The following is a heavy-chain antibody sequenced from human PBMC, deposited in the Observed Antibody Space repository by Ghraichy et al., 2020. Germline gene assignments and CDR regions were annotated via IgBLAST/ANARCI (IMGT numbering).Heavy chain of an antibody. V-gene: IGHV3-23*01. D-gene: IGHD1-26*01. CDR3: AKLMRWEVFARAFDH. J-gene: IGHJ4*02. Sequence: GGSLRLSCEASGFPFVHSAMNWVRQAPGTGLQWVSTISSTGGTTYYADSAKGRFTISRDNAKNTLYLQMTSLRAEDTALYYCAKLMRWEVFARAFDHWGQGILVTVSP. CDR2: ISSTGGTT. CDR1: GFPFVHSA.